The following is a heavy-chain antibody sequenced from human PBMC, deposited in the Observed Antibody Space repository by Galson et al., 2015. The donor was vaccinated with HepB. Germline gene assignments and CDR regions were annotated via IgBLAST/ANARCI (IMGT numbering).Heavy chain of an antibody. V-gene: IGHV3-30-3*01. CDR3: ARDKYDFWSGYYNYGMDV. J-gene: IGHJ6*02. CDR1: GFTFSSYA. D-gene: IGHD3-3*01. CDR2: ISYDGSNK. Sequence: SLRLSCAASGFTFSSYAMHWVRQAPGKGLEWVAVISYDGSNKYYADSVKGRFTISRDNSKNTLYLQMNSLRAEDTAVYYCARDKYDFWSGYYNYGMDVWGQGTTVTVSS.